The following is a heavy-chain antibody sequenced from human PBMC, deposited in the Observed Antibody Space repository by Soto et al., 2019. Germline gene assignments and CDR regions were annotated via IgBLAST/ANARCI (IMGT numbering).Heavy chain of an antibody. V-gene: IGHV1-18*01. CDR3: ARDYDIVVVPAAIHYYYGMDV. Sequence: GASVKVSCKASGCTFTSYGISWVRQAPGQGLEWKGWISAYNGNTNYAQKLQGRITMTTDTSTSTAYIELRSLRSDDTAVYYCARDYDIVVVPAAIHYYYGMDVWGQGTTVTVSS. D-gene: IGHD2-2*02. CDR1: GCTFTSYG. J-gene: IGHJ6*02. CDR2: ISAYNGNT.